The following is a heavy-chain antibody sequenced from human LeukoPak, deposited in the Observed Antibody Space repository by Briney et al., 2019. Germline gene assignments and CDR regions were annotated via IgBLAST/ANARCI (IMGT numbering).Heavy chain of an antibody. CDR1: GYSFTTYG. D-gene: IGHD3-22*01. J-gene: IGHJ5*02. CDR3: ARGEGYDSSGYANWFDP. V-gene: IGHV1-18*01. CDR2: ISTYSGNT. Sequence: ASVKVSCKASGYSFTTYGINWVRQAPGQGLECMGWISTYSGNTNYAQKFQGRVTMTTDTSTSTAYMELRSLTSDDTAVCYCARGEGYDSSGYANWFDPWGQGTLVTVSS.